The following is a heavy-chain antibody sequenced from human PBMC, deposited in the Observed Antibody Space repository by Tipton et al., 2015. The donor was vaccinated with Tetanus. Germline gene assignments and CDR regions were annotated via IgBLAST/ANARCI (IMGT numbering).Heavy chain of an antibody. CDR3: ARDRGLTTSGGIGMDV. Sequence: TLSLTCTLSGGSISSYYWSWVRQPPGKGLEWLGYVFYSGSTDLNPSLKSRVTISEDTSKNQFSLKLSPVTAADTAVYYCARDRGLTTSGGIGMDVWGQGTTVTVSS. D-gene: IGHD3-22*01. CDR2: VFYSGST. V-gene: IGHV4-59*01. CDR1: GGSISSYY. J-gene: IGHJ6*02.